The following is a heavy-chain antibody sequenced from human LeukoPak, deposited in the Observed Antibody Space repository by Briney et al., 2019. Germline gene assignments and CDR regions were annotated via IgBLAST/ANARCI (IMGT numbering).Heavy chain of an antibody. V-gene: IGHV3-66*01. CDR1: GFTVSSNY. J-gene: IGHJ4*02. CDR3: ARGRGGYDN. D-gene: IGHD3-16*01. Sequence: PGGSLRLSCAASGFTVSSNYMTWVRQAPGKGLEWVSVIFGGGSTYYADSVKGRFTISRDNSKNTLFLQMNSLRVEDTAVYYCARGRGGYDNCGQGTLVTVYS. CDR2: IFGGGST.